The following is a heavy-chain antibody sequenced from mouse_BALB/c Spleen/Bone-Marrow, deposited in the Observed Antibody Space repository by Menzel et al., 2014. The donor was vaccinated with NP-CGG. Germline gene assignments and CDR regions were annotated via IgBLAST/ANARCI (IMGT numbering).Heavy chain of an antibody. Sequence: EVQVVESGGGLVQPGGSRKLSCSASGFSFSSFGMHWVRQAPEKGLEWAAYISSGSITIFYADTVKGRFTISRDNPKNTLFLQMTSLRSEDTAMYYCTRGGNWEDFDYWGQGTTLKVSS. CDR3: TRGGNWEDFDY. CDR1: GFSFSSFG. J-gene: IGHJ2*01. D-gene: IGHD4-1*01. V-gene: IGHV5-17*02. CDR2: ISSGSITI.